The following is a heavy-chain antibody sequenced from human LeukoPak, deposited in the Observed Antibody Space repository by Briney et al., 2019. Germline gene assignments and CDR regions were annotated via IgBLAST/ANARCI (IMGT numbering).Heavy chain of an antibody. CDR2: IHYSGST. Sequence: ASETLSLTCTVSGGSISSYYWGWIRQPPGKGLEWIGYIHYSGSTNYNPSLKSRVTISVDTSKNQFSLKLSSVTAADTALYYCARVEEGYGSGRRENYYYYYMDVWGKGTTATISS. V-gene: IGHV4-59*01. J-gene: IGHJ6*03. CDR3: ARVEEGYGSGRRENYYYYYMDV. CDR1: GGSISSYY. D-gene: IGHD3-10*01.